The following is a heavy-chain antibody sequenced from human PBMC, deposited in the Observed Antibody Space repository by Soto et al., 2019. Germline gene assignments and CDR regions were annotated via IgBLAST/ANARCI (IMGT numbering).Heavy chain of an antibody. J-gene: IGHJ4*02. Sequence: QVQLQVSGPGLVKPSETLSLTCTVSGESISSYSWSWIRQPPGKGLEWIGNIHYNGNTKYRTSLKSRVTMSVDTTKNHFSLKLISVTNADTAVYFCAREGNLGRWIQPLDSWGQGTLVTVSS. V-gene: IGHV4-59*01. CDR3: AREGNLGRWIQPLDS. CDR1: GESISSYS. D-gene: IGHD2-2*03. CDR2: IHYNGNT.